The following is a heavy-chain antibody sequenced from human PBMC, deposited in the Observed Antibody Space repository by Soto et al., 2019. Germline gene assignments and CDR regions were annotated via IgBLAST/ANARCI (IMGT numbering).Heavy chain of an antibody. CDR2: MYPGDSDT. CDR1: GYSFTNHW. V-gene: IGHV5-51*01. CDR3: ARWRTLYYGMDV. Sequence: PGESLKISCKTSGYSFTNHWIGWVRQMSGKGLEWVGVMYPGDSDTRYSPSFQGRVTISADESISTAYLQWSSLTASDTAMYYCARWRTLYYGMDVWGQGTTVTVSS. J-gene: IGHJ6*02.